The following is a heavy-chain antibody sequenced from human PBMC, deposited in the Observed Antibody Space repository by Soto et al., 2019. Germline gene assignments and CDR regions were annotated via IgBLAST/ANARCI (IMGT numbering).Heavy chain of an antibody. Sequence: DVQLVESGGGLLQPGGSLRLSCEASGLTVTGKKYVAWVRQAPGKGLEWVSGVYDTDGIYYADSVKGRFTRSRDNSKTIVYLEMNSLTPDDTAVYYCATWRLREHAYDIWGLGTTVPVSS. CDR1: GLTVTGKKY. CDR2: VYDTDGI. V-gene: IGHV3-53*01. J-gene: IGHJ3*02. D-gene: IGHD4-17*01. CDR3: ATWRLREHAYDI.